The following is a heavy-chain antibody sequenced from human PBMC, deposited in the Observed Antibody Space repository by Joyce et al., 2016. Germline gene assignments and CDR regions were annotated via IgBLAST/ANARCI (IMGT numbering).Heavy chain of an antibody. D-gene: IGHD3-22*01. Sequence: QEQLQESGPGLVKPSQTLSLTCSVSGGSISRGGVYWGWIRQHPGKGLEWSRHIYQSGNTYYNPSQKSRVTISVDTSGNQFSLKLSSLTAADTAVYYCARAGMVVMHQMDVWGRGTTVTVSS. CDR3: ARAGMVVMHQMDV. CDR2: IYQSGNT. J-gene: IGHJ6*04. CDR1: GGSISRGGVY. V-gene: IGHV4-31*02.